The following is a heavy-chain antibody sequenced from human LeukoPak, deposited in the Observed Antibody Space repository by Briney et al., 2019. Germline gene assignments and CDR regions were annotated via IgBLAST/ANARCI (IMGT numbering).Heavy chain of an antibody. CDR1: GFTFSSYA. CDR3: ARDGGIRGFDP. V-gene: IGHV3-30-3*01. Sequence: PGRSLRLSCAAPGFTFSSYAMHWVRQAPGKGLEWVAVKSYDGSNKYYADSVKGRFTISRDNSKNTLYLQMNSLRAEDTAVYYCARDGGIRGFDPWGQGTLVTVSS. CDR2: KSYDGSNK. D-gene: IGHD1-14*01. J-gene: IGHJ5*02.